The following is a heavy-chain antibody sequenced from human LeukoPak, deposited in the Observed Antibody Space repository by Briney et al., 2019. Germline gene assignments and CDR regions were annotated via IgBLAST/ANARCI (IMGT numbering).Heavy chain of an antibody. D-gene: IGHD1-26*01. Sequence: PGGSLRLSCAASGFTVSSNYMSWVRQAPGKGLEWVSVIYSGGSTYYADSVKGRFTISRDNSKNTLYLQMNSLRAEDTAVYYCARDSDKSSGSYPEYFQHWGQGTLVTVSS. J-gene: IGHJ1*01. CDR3: ARDSDKSSGSYPEYFQH. CDR2: IYSGGST. V-gene: IGHV3-53*01. CDR1: GFTVSSNY.